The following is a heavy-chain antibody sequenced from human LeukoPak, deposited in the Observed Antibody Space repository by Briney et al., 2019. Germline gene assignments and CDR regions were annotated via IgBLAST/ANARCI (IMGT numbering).Heavy chain of an antibody. V-gene: IGHV1-2*02. CDR1: GYTFTGYY. Sequence: ASVKVSCKASGYTFTGYYIHWVRQAPGQGLECMGWINPNSGGTNYAQKFQGRVTMTRDTSISTAYMELSRLRSDDTAVYYCARGGSGSYFSWLDPWGQEPWPPSPQ. D-gene: IGHD3-10*01. CDR2: INPNSGGT. J-gene: IGHJ5*02. CDR3: ARGGSGSYFSWLDP.